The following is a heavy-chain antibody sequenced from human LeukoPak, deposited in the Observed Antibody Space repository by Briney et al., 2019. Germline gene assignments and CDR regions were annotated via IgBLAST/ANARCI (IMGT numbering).Heavy chain of an antibody. CDR3: ARQTGAAAATGGYYFDY. D-gene: IGHD6-13*01. J-gene: IGHJ4*02. CDR1: GFTFSSYE. V-gene: IGHV3-48*03. Sequence: GGSLRLSCAASGFTFSSYEMNWVRQAPGKGLEWVSYISGSGRTIYYADSVRGRFTISRDNARNSLYLQMKSLRADDTAVYYCARQTGAAAATGGYYFDYWGQGTLVTVSS. CDR2: ISGSGRTI.